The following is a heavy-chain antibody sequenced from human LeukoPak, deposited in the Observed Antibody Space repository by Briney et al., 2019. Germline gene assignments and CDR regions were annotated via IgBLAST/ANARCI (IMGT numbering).Heavy chain of an antibody. J-gene: IGHJ4*02. V-gene: IGHV5-51*01. D-gene: IGHD6-13*01. CDR3: ASAVGGGIAAAGTSAWAFDY. Sequence: GESLKISCKGSGYSFTSYWIGWVRQMPGKGLEWMGIIYPGDSDTRYSPSFQGQVTISADKSISTAYLQWSSLKASDTAMYYCASAVGGGIAAAGTSAWAFDYWGQGTLVTVSS. CDR2: IYPGDSDT. CDR1: GYSFTSYW.